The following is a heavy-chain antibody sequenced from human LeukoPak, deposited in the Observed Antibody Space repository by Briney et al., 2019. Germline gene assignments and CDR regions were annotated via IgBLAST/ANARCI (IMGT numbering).Heavy chain of an antibody. V-gene: IGHV4-59*01. CDR3: AREVGSGAFFDY. CDR2: IYYSGCT. Sequence: SETLSLTCTVSGGSISSYHWSWIRQPPGKGLEWIGYIYYSGCTNYNPSLKSRVTISVDTSKNQFSLKLSSVTAADTAVYYCAREVGSGAFFDYWGQGTLVTVSS. CDR1: GGSISSYH. J-gene: IGHJ4*02. D-gene: IGHD1-26*01.